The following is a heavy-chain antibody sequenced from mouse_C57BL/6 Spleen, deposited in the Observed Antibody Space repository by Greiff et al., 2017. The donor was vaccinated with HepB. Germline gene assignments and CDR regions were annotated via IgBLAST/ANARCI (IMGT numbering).Heavy chain of an antibody. D-gene: IGHD1-1*01. CDR2: INPSNGGT. V-gene: IGHV1-53*01. CDR3: ARYGYGSSYRYFDV. CDR1: GYTFTSYW. Sequence: VQLQQPGTELVKPGASVKLSCKASGYTFTSYWMHWVKQRPGQGLEWIGNINPSNGGTNYNEKFKSKATLTVDKSSSTAYMQLSSLTSEDSAVYYGARYGYGSSYRYFDVWGTGTTVTVSS. J-gene: IGHJ1*03.